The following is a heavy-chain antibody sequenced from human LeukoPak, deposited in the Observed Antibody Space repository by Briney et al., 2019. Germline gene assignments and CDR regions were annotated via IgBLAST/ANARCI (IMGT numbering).Heavy chain of an antibody. CDR3: ARGPVFDI. J-gene: IGHJ3*02. CDR2: IYHSGST. CDR1: GGSISSGGYY. Sequence: SETLSLTCTVSGGSISSGGYYWSWIRQHRGKGLEWIGYIYHSGSTYYNPSLKSRVTISVDRSKNQFSLKLSSVTAADTAVYYCARGPVFDIWGQGTMVTVSS. V-gene: IGHV4-30-2*01.